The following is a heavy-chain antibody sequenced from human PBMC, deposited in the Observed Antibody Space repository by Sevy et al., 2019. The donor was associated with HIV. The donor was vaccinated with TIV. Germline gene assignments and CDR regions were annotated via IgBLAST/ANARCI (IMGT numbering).Heavy chain of an antibody. J-gene: IGHJ3*02. CDR1: GGSISSGGYY. CDR3: ASETDHHAFDI. V-gene: IGHV4-31*03. CDR2: IYYSGST. Sequence: SETLSLTCTVSGGSISSGGYYWSWIRQHPGKGLEWIGYIYYSGSTYYHPSLKSRVTISVDTSKNQFSLKLSSVTAADTAVYYCASETDHHAFDIWGQGTMVTVSS.